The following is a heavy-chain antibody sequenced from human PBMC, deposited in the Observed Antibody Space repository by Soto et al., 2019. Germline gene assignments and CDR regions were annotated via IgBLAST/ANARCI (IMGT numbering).Heavy chain of an antibody. CDR3: AKQGRSSTSSADY. Sequence: GGSLRLACAASGFTFSSYAMSWVRQAPGKGLEWVSAISGSGGSTYYADSVKGRFTISRDNSKNTLYLQMNSLRAEDTAVYYCAKQGRSSTSSADYWGQGTLVTVSS. D-gene: IGHD2-2*01. CDR1: GFTFSSYA. V-gene: IGHV3-23*01. J-gene: IGHJ4*02. CDR2: ISGSGGST.